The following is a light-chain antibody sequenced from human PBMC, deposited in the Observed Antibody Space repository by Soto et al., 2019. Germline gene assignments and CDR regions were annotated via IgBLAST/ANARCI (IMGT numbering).Light chain of an antibody. CDR2: GAS. Sequence: EIVLTQSPATLSVSPGERVTLSCRASQSVSDNLAWYQQKPGQAPRLLIYGASTRATGIPARFSGSGSGTEFTLTISSLQSEDFAVYYCQQYNNWPPWTFGQGTKVDI. CDR1: QSVSDN. J-gene: IGKJ1*01. V-gene: IGKV3-15*01. CDR3: QQYNNWPPWT.